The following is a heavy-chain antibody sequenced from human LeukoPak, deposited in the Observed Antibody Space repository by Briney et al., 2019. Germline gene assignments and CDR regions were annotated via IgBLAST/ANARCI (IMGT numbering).Heavy chain of an antibody. D-gene: IGHD3-22*01. V-gene: IGHV4-59*01. CDR2: IYYSGST. CDR1: GGSISSYY. CDR3: ARAIYYDSSGYYHHAFDI. Sequence: SETLSLTCTVSGGSISSYYWSWIRQPPGKGLEWIGYIYYSGSTNYNPSVKSRVTISVDTSKNQFSLKLSSVTAADTAVYYCARAIYYDSSGYYHHAFDIWGQGTMVAVSS. J-gene: IGHJ3*02.